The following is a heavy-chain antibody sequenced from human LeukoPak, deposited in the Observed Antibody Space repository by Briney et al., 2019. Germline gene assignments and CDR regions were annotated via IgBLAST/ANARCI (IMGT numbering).Heavy chain of an antibody. D-gene: IGHD1-26*01. CDR1: GFSLSTSGVG. Sequence: SGPTLVNPTQTLTLTCTFSGFSLSTSGVGVGWMRQPPGKALEWLARIDWDDDKYYNTSLQTRLTISKDTSKNQVVLTMTNMDPVDTATYYCARIRGSSGRYYFDYWGQGTLVTVSS. V-gene: IGHV2-70*11. CDR2: IDWDDDK. CDR3: ARIRGSSGRYYFDY. J-gene: IGHJ4*02.